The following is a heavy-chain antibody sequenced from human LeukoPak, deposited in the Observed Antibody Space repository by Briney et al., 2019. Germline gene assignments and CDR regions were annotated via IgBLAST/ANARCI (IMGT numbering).Heavy chain of an antibody. CDR2: IYTSGGT. CDR3: AREGYDSL. J-gene: IGHJ4*02. CDR1: GGSISSGNYY. Sequence: NPSETLSLTCTVSGGSISSGNYYWSWIRQLAGKGLEWIGHIYTSGGTNYNPSLKSRVTISVDTSKNQFSLKLSSLTAADTAVYYCAREGYDSLWGQGTLVTVSS. V-gene: IGHV4-61*09. D-gene: IGHD3-3*01.